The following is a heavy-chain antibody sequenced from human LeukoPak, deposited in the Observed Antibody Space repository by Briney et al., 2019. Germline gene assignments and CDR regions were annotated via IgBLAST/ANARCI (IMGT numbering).Heavy chain of an antibody. Sequence: GGSLRLSCAASEFTFSSFAMSWVRQAPGKGLEWLSAISGSGGTTYYADFVKGRFTISRDNSKNTIYLQMDSLRAEDTAIYYCARDYWWNYDYWGQGTLVTVSS. D-gene: IGHD1-7*01. CDR2: ISGSGGTT. CDR3: ARDYWWNYDY. V-gene: IGHV3-23*01. J-gene: IGHJ4*02. CDR1: EFTFSSFA.